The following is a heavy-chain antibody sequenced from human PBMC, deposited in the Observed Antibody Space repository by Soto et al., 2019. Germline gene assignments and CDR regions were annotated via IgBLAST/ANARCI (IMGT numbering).Heavy chain of an antibody. CDR1: GFTFSSYA. CDR3: AKEKWELLPFDY. CDR2: XXGXGXRX. Sequence: GGSLRLSCAASGFTFSSYAMSWVRQAPGKGLXWVXXXXGXGXRXXXXXXVKGRFTISRDNSKNTLYLKMNSLRAEDTAVYYCAKEKWELLPFDYWGQGTLVTVS. D-gene: IGHD1-26*01. J-gene: IGHJ4*02. V-gene: IGHV3-23*01.